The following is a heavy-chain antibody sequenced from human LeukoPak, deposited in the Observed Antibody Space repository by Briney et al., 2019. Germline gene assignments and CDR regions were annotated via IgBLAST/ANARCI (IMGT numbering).Heavy chain of an antibody. J-gene: IGHJ4*02. V-gene: IGHV1-69*04. CDR1: GGTFSSYT. CDR2: IIPILGIA. CDR3: ARDNPATPRFDY. Sequence: SVKVSCKASGGTFSSYTISWVRQAPGQGLEWMGRIIPILGIANYAQKSQGRVTITADKSTSTAYTELSSLRSEDTAVYYCARDNPATPRFDYWGQGTLVTVSS. D-gene: IGHD2-15*01.